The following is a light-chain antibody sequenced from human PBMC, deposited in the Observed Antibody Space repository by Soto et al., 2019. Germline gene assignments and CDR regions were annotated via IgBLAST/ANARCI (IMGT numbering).Light chain of an antibody. CDR1: QSVLYHSTHKSD. Sequence: DIELTQSPDSLALSLSERATINCRSSQSVLYHSTHKSDVALDQQRLGQPPELLIFWAPTREFGVPDPSSGSGSGTDFTLTISSLQAEDVALYYCQQYYYTPLTFGGGTKVDIK. V-gene: IGKV4-1*01. J-gene: IGKJ4*01. CDR2: WAP. CDR3: QQYYYTPLT.